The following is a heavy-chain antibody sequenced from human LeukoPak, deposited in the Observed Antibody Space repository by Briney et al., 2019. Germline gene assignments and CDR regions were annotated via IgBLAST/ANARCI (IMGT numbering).Heavy chain of an antibody. CDR2: IYYSGST. D-gene: IGHD1/OR15-1a*01. CDR1: VGSISSSSSY. CDR3: ARHRTQYYFDY. Sequence: SETLSLTCAVSVGSISSSSSYWGWIRQPPGKGLEWIGSIYYSGSTYYNPSLKSRVTMSVDTSKNQFSLKLSSVTAADTAVYYCARHRTQYYFDYWGQGTLVTVSS. V-gene: IGHV4-39*01. J-gene: IGHJ4*02.